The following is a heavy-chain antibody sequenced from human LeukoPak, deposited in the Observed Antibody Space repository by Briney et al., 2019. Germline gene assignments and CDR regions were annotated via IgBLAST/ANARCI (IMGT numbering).Heavy chain of an antibody. D-gene: IGHD1-14*01. J-gene: IGHJ4*02. V-gene: IGHV4-39*01. CDR1: GGSISSRSSY. CDR3: AKLTTNGGTYFHY. Sequence: SETLPLTCSVSGGSISSRSSYWGWIRQPPGKGLEWIGTIYYSGTTYYNPSLKSRLTISADTSKNQFSLKLTSVTAADTAVYYCAKLTTNGGTYFHYWGQGTLVAVSS. CDR2: IYYSGTT.